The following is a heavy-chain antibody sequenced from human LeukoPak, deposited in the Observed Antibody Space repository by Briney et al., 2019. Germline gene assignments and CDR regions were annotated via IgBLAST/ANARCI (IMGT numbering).Heavy chain of an antibody. CDR2: IYYSGST. D-gene: IGHD1-1*01. CDR3: ERDGKTGTTDPDY. J-gene: IGHJ4*02. V-gene: IGHV4-39*07. Sequence: SETLSLTCTVSGGSISSSSYYWGWIRQPPGKGLEWIGSIYYSGSTYYNPSLKSRVTISVDTSKNQFSLKLSSVTAADTAVYYCERDGKTGTTDPDYWGQGTLVTVSS. CDR1: GGSISSSSYY.